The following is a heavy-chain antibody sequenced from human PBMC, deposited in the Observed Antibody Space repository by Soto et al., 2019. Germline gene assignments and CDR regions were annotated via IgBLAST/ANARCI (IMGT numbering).Heavy chain of an antibody. CDR2: INHSGST. Sequence: SETLSLTCTVYGGSFSGYYWSWIRQPPGKGLEWIGEINHSGSTNYNPSLKSRVTISVDTSKNQFSLKLSSVTAAGTAVYYCARDGWLVRPGWFDPWGQGTLVTVSS. J-gene: IGHJ5*02. CDR1: GGSFSGYY. CDR3: ARDGWLVRPGWFDP. V-gene: IGHV4-34*01. D-gene: IGHD6-19*01.